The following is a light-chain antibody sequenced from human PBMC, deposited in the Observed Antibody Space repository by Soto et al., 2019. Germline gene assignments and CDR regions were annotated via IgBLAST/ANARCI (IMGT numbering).Light chain of an antibody. J-gene: IGLJ1*01. CDR1: SSDVGGYNY. Sequence: QSALTQPASVSGSPGQSITISCTGTSSDVGGYNYVSWYQQHPGKAPKLIISDVSNRPSGVSNRFSGSKSGNTASLTISGLQAEDEADYYCNSYTSSSTHVFGTVTKVTVL. CDR2: DVS. CDR3: NSYTSSSTHV. V-gene: IGLV2-14*03.